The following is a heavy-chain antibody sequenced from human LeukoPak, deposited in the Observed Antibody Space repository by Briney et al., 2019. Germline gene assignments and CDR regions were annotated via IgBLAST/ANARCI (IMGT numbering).Heavy chain of an antibody. CDR3: ARESGSYDF. V-gene: IGHV3-7*01. J-gene: IGHJ4*02. D-gene: IGHD1-26*01. Sequence: GSVKGRFTISRDNAKDSLYLQMNSLRAEDTAFYYCARESGSYDFWGQGTLVTVSS.